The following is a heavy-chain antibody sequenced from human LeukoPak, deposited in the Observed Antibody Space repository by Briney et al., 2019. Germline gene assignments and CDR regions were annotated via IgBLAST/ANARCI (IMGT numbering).Heavy chain of an antibody. CDR2: INPNSGGT. CDR1: GYTFTSYD. Sequence: ASVKVSCKASGYTFTSYDINWVRQAPGQGLEWMGWINPNSGGTNYAQKFQGRVTMTRDTSISTAYMELSRLRSDDTAVYYCARTSKKYSSGWYRYYFGYWGQGTLVTVSS. D-gene: IGHD6-19*01. J-gene: IGHJ4*02. V-gene: IGHV1-2*02. CDR3: ARTSKKYSSGWYRYYFGY.